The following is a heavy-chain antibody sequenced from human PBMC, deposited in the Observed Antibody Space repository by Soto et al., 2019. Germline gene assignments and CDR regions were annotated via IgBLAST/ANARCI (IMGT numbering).Heavy chain of an antibody. V-gene: IGHV3-33*01. D-gene: IGHD5-18*01. CDR2: IWYDGSNK. Sequence: QVQLVESGGGVVQPGRSLRLSCAASGFTFSSYGMHWVRQAPGKGLEWVAVIWYDGSNKYYADSVKGRFTISRDNSKNTLYLQMNSLRAEDTAVYYCARGGYALLDAFDIWGQGTMVTVSS. J-gene: IGHJ3*02. CDR1: GFTFSSYG. CDR3: ARGGYALLDAFDI.